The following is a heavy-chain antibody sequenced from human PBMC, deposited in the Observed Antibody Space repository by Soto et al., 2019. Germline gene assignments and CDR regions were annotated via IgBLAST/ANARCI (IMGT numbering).Heavy chain of an antibody. V-gene: IGHV1-46*01. CDR3: ARDRKYYDFWSGYLDAFDI. Sequence: GASVKVSCKASGYTFTSYYMHWVRQAPGQGLEWMGIINPSGGSTSYAQKFQGRVTMTRDTSTSTVYMELSSLRSEDTAVYYCARDRKYYDFWSGYLDAFDIWGQGTMVTVSS. J-gene: IGHJ3*02. CDR1: GYTFTSYY. D-gene: IGHD3-3*01. CDR2: INPSGGST.